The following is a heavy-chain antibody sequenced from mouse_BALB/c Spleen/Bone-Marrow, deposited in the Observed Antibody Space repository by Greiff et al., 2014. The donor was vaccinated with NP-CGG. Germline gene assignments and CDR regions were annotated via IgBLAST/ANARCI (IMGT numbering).Heavy chain of an antibody. D-gene: IGHD6-1*01. V-gene: IGHV1-87*01. CDR2: IYPGDGDT. Sequence: VQLQQSGAELARPGASVKLSCKASGYTFTGYWMQWVKQRPGQGLEWIGIIYPGDGDTRYTQKFKGKATLTADKSSSTAYMQLRNLASEDSAVYYCARVSYDITSAYWGQGTTLTVSS. CDR3: ARVSYDITSAY. CDR1: GYTFTGYW. J-gene: IGHJ2*01.